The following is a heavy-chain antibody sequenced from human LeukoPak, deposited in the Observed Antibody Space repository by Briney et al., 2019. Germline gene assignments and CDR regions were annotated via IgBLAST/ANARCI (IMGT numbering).Heavy chain of an antibody. CDR1: GFTFSSYA. V-gene: IGHV3-23*01. CDR2: ISGSGGST. CDR3: AKASGPTESAFDI. J-gene: IGHJ3*02. D-gene: IGHD1-26*01. Sequence: PGGSLRLSCAASGFTFSSYAMSWVRQAPGKGLEWVSAISGSGGSTYYADSVKGRFTISRDNSKNMLYLRMNNLRTEDTAVYYCAKASGPTESAFDIWGQGTMVTVSS.